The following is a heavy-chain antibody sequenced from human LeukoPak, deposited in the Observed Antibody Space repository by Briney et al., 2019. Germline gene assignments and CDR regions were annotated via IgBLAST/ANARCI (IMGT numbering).Heavy chain of an antibody. V-gene: IGHV4-4*02. Sequence: SETLSLTCDVSGGSISSSNWWSWVRQSPGKGLEWIGEIYHGGSTNYNPSLRSRVTIALDKSKNQFSLKLSSVTAADTAVYFCVSHREYYIAYWGQGTLVTVSS. J-gene: IGHJ4*02. CDR3: VSHREYYIAY. CDR1: GGSISSSNW. CDR2: IYHGGST.